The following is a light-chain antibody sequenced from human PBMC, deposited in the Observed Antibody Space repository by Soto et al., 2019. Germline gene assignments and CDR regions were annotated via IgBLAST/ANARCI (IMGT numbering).Light chain of an antibody. V-gene: IGKV1-39*01. CDR3: QQSYSTPLT. CDR1: QSISNY. J-gene: IGKJ4*01. CDR2: AAS. Sequence: DIQMTQSPSSLSASVGDRVTITCRASQSISNYLNWYQQKPEKAPKLLIYAASSLQSGVPSRFSGSGSGTDFTLTISSLQPEDVATYYCQQSYSTPLTFGGGTKVEIK.